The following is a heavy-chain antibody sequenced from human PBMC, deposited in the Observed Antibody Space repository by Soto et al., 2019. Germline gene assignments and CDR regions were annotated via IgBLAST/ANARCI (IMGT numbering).Heavy chain of an antibody. V-gene: IGHV1-3*01. J-gene: IGHJ4*02. D-gene: IGHD6-13*01. CDR1: GYTFTSYT. CDR3: ARDALSSNWYFDY. Sequence: ASLKVSCKASGYTFTSYTMHWVRQAPGQRLEWMGWINAGNGNTKYSQKFQGRVTITRDTSASTAYMELSSLRSEDTAVYYCARDALSSNWYFDYWGQGTLVTVSS. CDR2: INAGNGNT.